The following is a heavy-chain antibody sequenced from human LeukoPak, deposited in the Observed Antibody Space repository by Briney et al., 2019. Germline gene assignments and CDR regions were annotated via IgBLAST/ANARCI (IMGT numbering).Heavy chain of an antibody. J-gene: IGHJ4*02. CDR2: IYYSGST. V-gene: IGHV4-39*07. CDR1: GGSISSSSYY. Sequence: SETLSLTCTVSGGSISSSSYYWGWIRQPPGKGLEWIGSIYYSGSTYYNPSLKSRVTVSVDTSKNQFSLKLSSATAADTAVYYCARVSAGDYALLFDYWGQGTLVTVSS. D-gene: IGHD4-17*01. CDR3: ARVSAGDYALLFDY.